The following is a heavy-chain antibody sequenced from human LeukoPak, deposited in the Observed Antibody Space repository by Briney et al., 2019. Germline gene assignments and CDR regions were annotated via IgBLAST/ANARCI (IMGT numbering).Heavy chain of an antibody. CDR1: GGSISSYY. V-gene: IGHV4-59*12. CDR3: ARTDSSGPDAFDI. D-gene: IGHD3-22*01. Sequence: SETLSLTCSVSGGSISSYYWSWIRQPPGRGLEWIGYIYYSANTNYNPSLKSRDTISVDTSKNQFSVKLSSVTAADTDVYYCARTDSSGPDAFDIWGQGTRVTVSS. CDR2: IYYSANT. J-gene: IGHJ3*02.